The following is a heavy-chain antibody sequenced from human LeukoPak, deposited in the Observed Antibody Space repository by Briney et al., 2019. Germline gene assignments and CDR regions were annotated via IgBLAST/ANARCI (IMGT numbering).Heavy chain of an antibody. CDR3: ARDSNVKGEWSHSDY. CDR2: IYSGGST. CDR1: GFTVSSNY. D-gene: IGHD3-3*01. J-gene: IGHJ4*02. Sequence: GGSLRLSCAASGFTVSSNYMSWVRQAPGKGLEWVSVIYSGGSTYYADSVKGRFTISRDNSKNTLYLQMNSLRAEDTAVYYCARDSNVKGEWSHSDYWGQGTLVTVSS. V-gene: IGHV3-66*01.